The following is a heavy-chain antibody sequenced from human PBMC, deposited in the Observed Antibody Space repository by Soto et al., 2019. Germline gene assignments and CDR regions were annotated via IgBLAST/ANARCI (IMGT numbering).Heavy chain of an antibody. CDR3: ARARGFGESYYYYGMDV. V-gene: IGHV4-30-2*01. Sequence: SETLSLTCAVSCGSISSGGYSWSWIRQPPGKGLEWIGYIYHSGSTYYNPSLKSRVTISVDRSKNQFSLKLSSVTAADTAVYYCARARGFGESYYYYGMDVWGQGTTVTVSS. D-gene: IGHD3-10*01. CDR1: CGSISSGGYS. CDR2: IYHSGST. J-gene: IGHJ6*02.